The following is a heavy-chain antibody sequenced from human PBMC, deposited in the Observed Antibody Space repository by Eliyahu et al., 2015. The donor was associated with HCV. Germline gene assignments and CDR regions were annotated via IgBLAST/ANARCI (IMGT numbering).Heavy chain of an antibody. CDR3: ARGIGTMTASLGKNWFDL. CDR2: ISSSRTTI. V-gene: IGHV3-48*01. CDR1: EFTFSSYS. D-gene: IGHD2-21*02. J-gene: IGHJ5*02. Sequence: EVQLVESGGGLVQPGGSLRLSCAASEFTFSSYSXNWVRQAPGKGLGWVSYISSSRTTIYYADSVKGRFTISRDNAENSLYLQMNSLRAEDTAVYYCARGIGTMTASLGKNWFDLWGQGTLVTVSS.